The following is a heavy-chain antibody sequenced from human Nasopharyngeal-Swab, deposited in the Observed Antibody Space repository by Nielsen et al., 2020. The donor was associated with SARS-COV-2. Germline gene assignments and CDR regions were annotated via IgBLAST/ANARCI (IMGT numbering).Heavy chain of an antibody. J-gene: IGHJ5*02. D-gene: IGHD6-6*01. Sequence: GESLKISCAASGFTFSSYEMNWVRQAPGKGLEWVSYISSSGSTINYADSVKGRFTISRDNAKNSLYLQMNSLRAEDTAVYYCARGWGIAARSGWFDPWGQGTLVTVSS. CDR1: GFTFSSYE. CDR3: ARGWGIAARSGWFDP. V-gene: IGHV3-48*03. CDR2: ISSSGSTI.